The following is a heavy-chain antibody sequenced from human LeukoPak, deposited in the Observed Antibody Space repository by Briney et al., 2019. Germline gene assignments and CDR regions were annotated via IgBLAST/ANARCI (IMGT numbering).Heavy chain of an antibody. CDR1: GFTVSSNY. D-gene: IGHD3-10*01. Sequence: GGSLRLSCAASGFTVSSNYMSCVRQAPGEGLEWVSVIYSGGSTYYADSVKGRFTISRDNSKNTLYLQMNSLRAEDTAVYYCARDFLYSLMVRGEDSYGMDVWGKETGLSVSS. V-gene: IGHV3-53*01. CDR3: ARDFLYSLMVRGEDSYGMDV. J-gene: IGHJ6*04. CDR2: IYSGGST.